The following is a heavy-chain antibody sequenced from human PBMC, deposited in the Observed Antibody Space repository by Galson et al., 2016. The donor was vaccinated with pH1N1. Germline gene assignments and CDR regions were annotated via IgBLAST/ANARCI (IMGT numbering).Heavy chain of an antibody. D-gene: IGHD3-10*01. V-gene: IGHV2-5*08. CDR2: IYWDDDK. Sequence: PALVTPTQTLTLTCTFSGFSINSSGMGVGWIRQPPGQALEWLAVIYWDDDKRYSLSLKSRLTISKDTSKNQVVLTMTNMDPVDTGTYYCAHREVMITNAFDVWGRGTMVTVSS. CDR3: AHREVMITNAFDV. CDR1: GFSINSSGMG. J-gene: IGHJ3*01.